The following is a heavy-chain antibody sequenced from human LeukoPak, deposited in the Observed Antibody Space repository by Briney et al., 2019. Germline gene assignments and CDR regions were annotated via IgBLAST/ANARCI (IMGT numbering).Heavy chain of an antibody. CDR1: GGSFSGYY. J-gene: IGHJ4*02. Sequence: PSETLSLTCAVYGGSFSGYYWSWIRQPPGKGLEWIGEINHSGSTNYNPSLKSRVTISVDTSKNQFSLKLSSVTAADTAVYYCARDLTTWGFDYWGQGTLVTVSS. CDR2: INHSGST. D-gene: IGHD4-11*01. V-gene: IGHV4-34*01. CDR3: ARDLTTWGFDY.